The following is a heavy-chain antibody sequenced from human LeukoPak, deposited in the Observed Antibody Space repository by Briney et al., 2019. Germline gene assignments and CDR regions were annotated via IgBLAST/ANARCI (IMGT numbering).Heavy chain of an antibody. J-gene: IGHJ5*02. CDR2: IYTSGST. D-gene: IGHD6-19*01. CDR3: ARDLTAYSSGWYLGWFDP. CDR1: GGSISSGSYY. Sequence: SQTLSLTCTVSGGSISSGSYYGSWIRQPAGKGLEWIGRIYTSGSTNYNPSLKSRVTISVDTSKNQFSLKLSSVTDADTAAYYCARDLTAYSSGWYLGWFDPWGQGTLVTVSS. V-gene: IGHV4-61*02.